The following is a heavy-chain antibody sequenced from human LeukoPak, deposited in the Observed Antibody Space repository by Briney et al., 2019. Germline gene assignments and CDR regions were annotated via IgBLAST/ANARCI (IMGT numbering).Heavy chain of an antibody. Sequence: SETLSLTCGVSGGSISSFYWSWVRQPAGKGLEWIGRVSTRGNADYNPSLKSRVTLSVDTSKNQFSLKLSSVTAADTAMYYCASDSFYDSGGYFYYWGQGTLVTVSS. D-gene: IGHD3-22*01. CDR1: GGSISSFY. J-gene: IGHJ4*02. CDR2: VSTRGNA. V-gene: IGHV4-4*07. CDR3: ASDSFYDSGGYFYY.